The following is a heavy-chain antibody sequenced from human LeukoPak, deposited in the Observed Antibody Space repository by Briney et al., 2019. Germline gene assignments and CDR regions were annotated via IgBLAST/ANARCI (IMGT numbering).Heavy chain of an antibody. J-gene: IGHJ4*02. D-gene: IGHD3-9*01. V-gene: IGHV1-46*01. Sequence: ASVKVSCKASGYTFTSYYMHWVRQAPGQGLEWMGIINPSGGSTSYAQKFQGRVTMTRDTSTSTVHMELSSLRSEDTAVYYCARDWGPDVFRYFDWFYYFDYWGQGTLVTVSS. CDR1: GYTFTSYY. CDR2: INPSGGST. CDR3: ARDWGPDVFRYFDWFYYFDY.